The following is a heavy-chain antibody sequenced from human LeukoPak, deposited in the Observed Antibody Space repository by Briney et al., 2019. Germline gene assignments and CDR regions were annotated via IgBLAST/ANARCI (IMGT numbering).Heavy chain of an antibody. CDR2: ISSSSSTI. CDR1: GFTFSSYS. Sequence: QSGGSLRLSCAASGFTFSSYSMNWVRQAPGKGLEWVSYISSSSSTIYYADSVKGRFTISRDNAKNTLYLQMDSLRAEDTAVYYCVRDAYNILTAPYFDYWGQGTLGTVSS. D-gene: IGHD3-9*01. V-gene: IGHV3-48*04. J-gene: IGHJ4*02. CDR3: VRDAYNILTAPYFDY.